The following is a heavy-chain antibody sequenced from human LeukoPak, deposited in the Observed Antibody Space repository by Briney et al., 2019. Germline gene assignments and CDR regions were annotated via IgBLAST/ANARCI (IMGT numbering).Heavy chain of an antibody. Sequence: PGGSLRLSCAASGFTVSSNYMSWVRQAPGKGLEWVSVIYSCGSTYYADSVKGRFTISRDNSKNTLYLQMNSLRAEDTAVYYCARARGGDCYSPSPYYFDYWGQGTLVTVSS. CDR3: ARARGGDCYSPSPYYFDY. CDR1: GFTVSSNY. CDR2: IYSCGST. J-gene: IGHJ4*02. D-gene: IGHD2-21*02. V-gene: IGHV3-66*01.